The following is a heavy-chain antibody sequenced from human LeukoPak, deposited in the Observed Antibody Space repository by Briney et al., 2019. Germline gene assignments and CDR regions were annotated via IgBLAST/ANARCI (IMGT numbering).Heavy chain of an antibody. V-gene: IGHV4-39*01. J-gene: IGHJ4*02. Sequence: PSETLSLTCTVSVGSISSSSYYWGWIRQPPGKGLAWIGSIYYSGSTYYNPSLKSRVTISVDTSKNQFSLKLSSVTAADTAVYYCARLVRGVIIVGYFDYWGQGTLVTVSS. CDR3: ARLVRGVIIVGYFDY. CDR2: IYYSGST. D-gene: IGHD3-10*02. CDR1: VGSISSSSYY.